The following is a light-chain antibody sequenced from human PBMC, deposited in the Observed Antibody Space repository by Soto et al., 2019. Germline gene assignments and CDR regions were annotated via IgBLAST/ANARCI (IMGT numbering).Light chain of an antibody. V-gene: IGLV2-14*01. CDR1: SSEVGGYNY. CDR2: DVS. Sequence: QSALTQPASVSGSPGQSITISCTGTSSEVGGYNYVSWYQQHPGKAPKLMIYDVSNRPSGVSNRFSGSKSGNTASLTISGLQAEDEADYYCSSYTSSISYVFGTGTKVT. CDR3: SSYTSSISYV. J-gene: IGLJ1*01.